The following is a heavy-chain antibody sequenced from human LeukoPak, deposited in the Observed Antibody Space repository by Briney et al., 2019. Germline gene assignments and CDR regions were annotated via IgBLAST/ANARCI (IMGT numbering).Heavy chain of an antibody. CDR1: GFTFSAYA. J-gene: IGHJ4*02. V-gene: IGHV3-23*01. Sequence: GGSLRLSCAASGFTFSAYAMSWVRQAPGKGLEWVSAIGGSGGSTYYADSVKGRFTISRDNSKNTLYLQMNTLRAEDTAVYYCAKGALGSRLHYSFDYWGQGTLVTVSS. CDR2: IGGSGGST. D-gene: IGHD6-13*01. CDR3: AKGALGSRLHYSFDY.